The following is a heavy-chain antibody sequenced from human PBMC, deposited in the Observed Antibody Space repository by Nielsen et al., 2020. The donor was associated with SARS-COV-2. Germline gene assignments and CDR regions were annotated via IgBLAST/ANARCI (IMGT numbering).Heavy chain of an antibody. D-gene: IGHD6-13*01. Sequence: GESLKISYAASGFTFTNYGMTWVRQDPGKGLEWVSTISASGGSTFYTDSVKGRFTISRDSFKNTLYLQMNSLRAEDTAVYYCAASKSGYYFDLWGQGTLVTVSS. CDR1: GFTFTNYG. V-gene: IGHV3-23*01. CDR3: AASKSGYYFDL. CDR2: ISASGGST. J-gene: IGHJ4*02.